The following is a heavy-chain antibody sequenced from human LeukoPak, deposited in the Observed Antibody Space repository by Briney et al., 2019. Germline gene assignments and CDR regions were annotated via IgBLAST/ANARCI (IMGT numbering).Heavy chain of an antibody. Sequence: SETLSLTCAVYGGSFSGYYWSWIRQPPGKGLEWIGEINHSGSTNYNPSLKSRVTISVDTSKNQFSLKLSSVTAADTAVYYCARGSSGWHDAFDIWGQGTMVTVSS. CDR2: INHSGST. J-gene: IGHJ3*02. V-gene: IGHV4-34*01. CDR3: ARGSSGWHDAFDI. CDR1: GGSFSGYY. D-gene: IGHD6-19*01.